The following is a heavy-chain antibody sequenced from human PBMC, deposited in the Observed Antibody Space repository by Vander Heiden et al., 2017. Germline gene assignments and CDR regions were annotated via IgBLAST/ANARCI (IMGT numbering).Heavy chain of an antibody. CDR1: GFTFSSYS. CDR2: ISSSSSTI. V-gene: IGHV3-48*02. CDR3: AREGYYDSSGYYYAFDY. Sequence: EVQLVESGGGLVQPGGSLRLPCAASGFTFSSYSMNWVRQAPGKGLEWVSYISSSSSTIYYADSVKGRFTISRDNAKNSLYLQMNSLRDEDTAVYYCAREGYYDSSGYYYAFDYWGQGTLVTVSS. D-gene: IGHD3-22*01. J-gene: IGHJ4*02.